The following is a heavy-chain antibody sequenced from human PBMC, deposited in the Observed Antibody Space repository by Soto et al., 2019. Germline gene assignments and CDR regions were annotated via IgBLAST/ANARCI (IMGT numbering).Heavy chain of an antibody. J-gene: IGHJ4*02. CDR2: IYPGDSDT. CDR3: ARHRYLARYCSSTSCFELDY. CDR1: GYSFTSYW. Sequence: GESLKISCKGSGYSFTSYWIGWVRQMPGKGLEWMGIIYPGDSDTRYSPSFQGQVTISADKSISTAYLQWSSLKAPDTAMYYCARHRYLARYCSSTSCFELDYWGQGTLVTVSS. V-gene: IGHV5-51*01. D-gene: IGHD2-2*01.